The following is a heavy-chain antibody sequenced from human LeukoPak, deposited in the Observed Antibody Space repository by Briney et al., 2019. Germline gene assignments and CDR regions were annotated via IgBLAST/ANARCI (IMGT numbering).Heavy chain of an antibody. J-gene: IGHJ6*04. D-gene: IGHD5-12*01. CDR2: ISYDGSKK. CDR3: ARIHSGFDPPYSYYGMDV. V-gene: IGHV3-30*04. CDR1: GFTFSELG. Sequence: PGRSLRLSCAASGFTFSELGIHWVRQAPGKGLEWLAVISYDGSKKYYGDSVKGRFTNSRDNSKNTLYLQMNSLRAEDTAVYYCARIHSGFDPPYSYYGMDVWGRGTTVTVSS.